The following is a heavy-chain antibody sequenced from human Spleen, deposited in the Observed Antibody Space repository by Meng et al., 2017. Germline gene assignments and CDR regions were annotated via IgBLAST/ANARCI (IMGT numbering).Heavy chain of an antibody. CDR3: SGHVDY. CDR2: MKSNVDGGTV. CDR1: GFTFSNAW. J-gene: IGHJ4*01. Sequence: GESLKISCAASGFTFSNAWMTWVRQAPGKGLEWIGRMKSNVDGGTVDYAAAVKGRFFISRDDSENTFYLQMNSLKTEDTAGYYYSGHVDYWGHGTLVTVSS. V-gene: IGHV3-15*01.